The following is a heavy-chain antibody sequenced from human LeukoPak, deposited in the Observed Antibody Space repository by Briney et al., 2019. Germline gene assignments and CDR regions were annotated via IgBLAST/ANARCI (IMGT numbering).Heavy chain of an antibody. D-gene: IGHD5-18*01. Sequence: GASVTVSCKASGYTFTSYAMHWVRQAPGQRLEWMGWINAGNGNTKYSQKFQGRVTITRDTSASTAYMELSSLRSEDTAVYYCARSRGRGTAIDFDYWGLGTLVTVSS. CDR1: GYTFTSYA. J-gene: IGHJ4*02. CDR2: INAGNGNT. CDR3: ARSRGRGTAIDFDY. V-gene: IGHV1-3*01.